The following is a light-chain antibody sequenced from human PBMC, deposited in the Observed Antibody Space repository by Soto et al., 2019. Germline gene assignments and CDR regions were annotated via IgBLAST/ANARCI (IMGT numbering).Light chain of an antibody. V-gene: IGKV1-39*01. Sequence: DIHITHSPTSLSASVGDRVTISCRASQRIGTYLAWYQQKPGKAPRLLISAASSVQSGVPPRFSGSGSGTDFILTISSLRHEDIATYYCQQTASAPPWTFGQGTKVDIK. CDR3: QQTASAPPWT. J-gene: IGKJ1*01. CDR2: AAS. CDR1: QRIGTY.